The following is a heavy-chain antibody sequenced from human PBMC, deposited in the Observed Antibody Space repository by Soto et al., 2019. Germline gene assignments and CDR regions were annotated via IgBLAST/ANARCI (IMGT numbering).Heavy chain of an antibody. CDR1: GGTFISGS. D-gene: IGHD6-19*01. J-gene: IGHJ4*02. CDR3: ARASGYVSGWYHDY. Sequence: SVKVSCKASGGTFISGSVSWVRQAPGQGLEWMGGLIPILGTTHYAQKFQGRVTITADESTNTAYMGLSSLRSDDTAVYYCARASGYVSGWYHDYWGQGTRVTVSS. V-gene: IGHV1-69*13. CDR2: LIPILGTT.